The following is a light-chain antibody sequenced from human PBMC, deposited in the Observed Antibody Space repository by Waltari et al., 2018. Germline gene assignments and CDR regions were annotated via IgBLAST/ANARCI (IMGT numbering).Light chain of an antibody. CDR2: NVS. CDR1: SSDVGGFYF. J-gene: IGLJ1*01. V-gene: IGLV2-14*03. CDR3: SSYTSDYTYV. Sequence: QSALTQPASVSGSPGQSITISCPGTSSDVGGFYFASWYQQHPAKAPKLIISNVSRRPSGVSYRFSGSKSGNRASLTISGLQAEDEATYYCSSYTSDYTYVFGTGTEVTVV.